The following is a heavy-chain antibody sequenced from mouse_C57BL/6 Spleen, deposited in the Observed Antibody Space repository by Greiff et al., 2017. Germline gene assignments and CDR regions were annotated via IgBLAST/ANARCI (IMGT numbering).Heavy chain of an antibody. CDR2: INYDGSST. D-gene: IGHD2-4*01. CDR1: GFTFSDYY. CDR3: ARIYYDYDGYFDY. J-gene: IGHJ2*01. V-gene: IGHV5-16*01. Sequence: EVQLVESEGGLVQPGSSMKLSCTASGFTFSDYYMAWVRQVPEKGLEWVANINYDGSSTYYLDSLKSRFIISRDNAKNILYLQMSSLKSEDTATYYCARIYYDYDGYFDYWGQGTTLTVPS.